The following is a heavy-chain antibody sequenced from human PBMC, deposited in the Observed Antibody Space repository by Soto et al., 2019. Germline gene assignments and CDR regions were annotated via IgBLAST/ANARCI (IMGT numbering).Heavy chain of an antibody. V-gene: IGHV4-34*01. CDR3: ARGDRIAAPYGMDV. D-gene: IGHD6-13*01. J-gene: IGHJ6*02. CDR1: GGSFSGYY. Sequence: PSETLSLTCAAYGGSFSGYYWSWIRQPPGKGLEWIGEINHSGSTNYNPSLKSRVTISVDTPKNQFSLKLSSVTAADTAVYYCARGDRIAAPYGMDVWGQGTTVTVSS. CDR2: INHSGST.